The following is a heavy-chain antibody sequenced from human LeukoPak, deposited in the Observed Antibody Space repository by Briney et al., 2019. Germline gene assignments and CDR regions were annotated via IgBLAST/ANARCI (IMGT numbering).Heavy chain of an antibody. CDR1: GYSFTSYW. V-gene: IGHV5-51*01. D-gene: IGHD5-18*01. J-gene: IGHJ4*02. Sequence: GESLKISCKGSGYSFTSYWIGWVRQMPGKGLEWMGIIYPGDSDTRYSPSFQGQVTISADKFISTAYLQRSSLKASDTAIYYCARQSVDTAMFFYWGQGTLVTVSS. CDR3: ARQSVDTAMFFY. CDR2: IYPGDSDT.